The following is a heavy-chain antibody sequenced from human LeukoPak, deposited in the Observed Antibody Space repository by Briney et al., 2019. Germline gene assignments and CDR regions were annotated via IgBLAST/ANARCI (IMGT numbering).Heavy chain of an antibody. Sequence: GGSLRLSCAASGFVFSSYDMNWVRQAPGKGLEWVSCFKSSSYIYYADSVRGRFTISRDNAKNSLYLQMNSLRAEDTAVYYCARCNSSGWFDDAFDIWGQGTMVTVSS. CDR2: FKSSSYI. CDR3: ARCNSSGWFDDAFDI. CDR1: GFVFSSYD. J-gene: IGHJ3*02. D-gene: IGHD6-19*01. V-gene: IGHV3-21*01.